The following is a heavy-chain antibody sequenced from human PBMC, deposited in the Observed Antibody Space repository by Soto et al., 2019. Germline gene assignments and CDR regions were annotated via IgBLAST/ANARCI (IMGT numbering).Heavy chain of an antibody. V-gene: IGHV1-18*01. CDR1: GYTFTSYG. CDR3: AREASYYGAAPWFFAL. Sequence: ASVKVSCKASGYTFTSYGISWVRQAPGQGLEWMGWISAYNGNTNYAQKLQGRVTMTTDTSTSTAYMELRSLRSDDTAVYYCAREASYYGAAPWFFALWGRGTLVTVSS. CDR2: ISAYNGNT. D-gene: IGHD4-17*01. J-gene: IGHJ2*01.